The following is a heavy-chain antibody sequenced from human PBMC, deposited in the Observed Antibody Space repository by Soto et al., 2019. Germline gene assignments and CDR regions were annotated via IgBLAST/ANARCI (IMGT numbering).Heavy chain of an antibody. J-gene: IGHJ4*02. CDR3: VRERTAY. CDR2: IHGAGTET. Sequence: EVQLVVSGGGLVQPGGSLRLSCAASGFTFSNYWMTWVRQSPAKGLEWVATIHGAGTETYYGDSVQRRFTISRDNAKNTSFLRLNTPRDDDPAVYYCVRERTAYWGQRTLVTVSS. D-gene: IGHD5-18*01. CDR1: GFTFSNYW. V-gene: IGHV3-7*03.